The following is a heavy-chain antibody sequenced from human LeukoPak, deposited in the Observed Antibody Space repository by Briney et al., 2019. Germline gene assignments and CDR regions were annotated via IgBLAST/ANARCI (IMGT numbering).Heavy chain of an antibody. CDR1: GFTFSSYS. CDR3: AITSSGYYPSG. Sequence: GGSLRLSCAASGFTFSSYSMNWVRQAPGKGLEWVSSISSSSSYIYYADSVKGRFTISRDNAKNSLYLQMNSLRAEDTAVYHCAITSSGYYPSGWGQGTLVTVSS. D-gene: IGHD3-22*01. J-gene: IGHJ4*02. V-gene: IGHV3-21*01. CDR2: ISSSSSYI.